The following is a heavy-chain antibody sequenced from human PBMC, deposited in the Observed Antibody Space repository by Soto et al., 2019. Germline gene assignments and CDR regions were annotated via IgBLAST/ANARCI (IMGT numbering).Heavy chain of an antibody. Sequence: PGGSLRLSCGASGFTFSDYAMSWVRQAPGKGLEWVSAMTGSSGSTYYAASVRGRFSISRDNSKNTLYLQMSSLRPEDTAIYYCAKDQYYDDTSGYYQGTEAFDIWGQGTKVTVSS. J-gene: IGHJ3*02. CDR3: AKDQYYDDTSGYYQGTEAFDI. CDR1: GFTFSDYA. V-gene: IGHV3-23*01. CDR2: MTGSSGST. D-gene: IGHD3-22*01.